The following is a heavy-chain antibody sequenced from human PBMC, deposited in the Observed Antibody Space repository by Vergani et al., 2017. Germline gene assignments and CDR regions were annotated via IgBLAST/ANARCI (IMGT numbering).Heavy chain of an antibody. CDR3: ARVNTETNGHLYYYYYMDV. CDR1: GGSFTSYH. J-gene: IGHJ6*03. Sequence: QVQLQQWGGGLVKPSETLSLTCVVNGGSFTSYHWTWIRQSPGEGLEWVGDMDHTERSDYKPSLKSRLTMAVDKSRTQFSLTLNSVTATDTAIYFCARVNTETNGHLYYYYYMDVWGQGTAVTVS. CDR2: MDHTERS. D-gene: IGHD4-11*01. V-gene: IGHV4-34*01.